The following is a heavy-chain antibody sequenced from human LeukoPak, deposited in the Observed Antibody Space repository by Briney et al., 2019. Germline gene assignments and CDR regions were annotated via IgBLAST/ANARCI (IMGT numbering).Heavy chain of an antibody. Sequence: SETLSLTCTVSGGSISSYYWSWIRQPPGKGLEWIGYIYYSGSTNYNPSLKSRVTISVDRSENEFSLKVSSVTAADTAVYYCARDWTRGGRWLLLPHFDFWGQGTLVTVS. D-gene: IGHD5-24*01. CDR1: GGSISSYY. V-gene: IGHV4-59*12. CDR3: ARDWTRGGRWLLLPHFDF. J-gene: IGHJ4*02. CDR2: IYYSGST.